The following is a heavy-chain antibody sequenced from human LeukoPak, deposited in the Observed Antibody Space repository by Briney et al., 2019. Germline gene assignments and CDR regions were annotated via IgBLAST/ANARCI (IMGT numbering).Heavy chain of an antibody. V-gene: IGHV4-39*01. CDR2: IYYSGST. CDR1: GGSISSSSYY. Sequence: PSETLSLTCTVSGGSISSSSYYWGWIRQPPGKGLEWIGSIYYSGSTYYNPSLKSRVTISVDTSKNQFSLKLSSVTAADTAVYYCARLQRITIFGVVILGWFDPWGQGTLVTGSS. D-gene: IGHD3-3*01. CDR3: ARLQRITIFGVVILGWFDP. J-gene: IGHJ5*02.